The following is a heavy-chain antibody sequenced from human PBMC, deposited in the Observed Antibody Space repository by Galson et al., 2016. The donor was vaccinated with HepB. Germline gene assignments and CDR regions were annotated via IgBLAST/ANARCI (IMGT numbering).Heavy chain of an antibody. D-gene: IGHD5-24*01. CDR3: AEDATAAPAPYNYFDP. CDR1: GFTFSSYA. CDR2: ISGRGGST. Sequence: SLRLSCAASGFTFSSYAMDWVRQAPGWGLEWVSGISGRGGSTKYADSVKGRFTISRDNSKNTLYLQMNSLRAEDTALYYCAEDATAAPAPYNYFDPWGQGTLVTVSS. V-gene: IGHV3-23*01. J-gene: IGHJ5*02.